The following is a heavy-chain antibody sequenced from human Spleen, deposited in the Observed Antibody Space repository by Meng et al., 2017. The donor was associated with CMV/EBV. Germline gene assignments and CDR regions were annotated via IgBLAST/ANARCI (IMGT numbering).Heavy chain of an antibody. CDR1: GFRLDDFA. CDR3: ARVSGYCSNNNCQWVGGEGHYYYGMDV. D-gene: IGHD2-2*01. CDR2: INWNGGST. Sequence: GESLKISCAASGFRLDDFALSWVRQVPGKGLEWVSGINWNGGSTAYADSVKGRFTISRDNAKNSLYLQMNSLRVEDTAVYYCARVSGYCSNNNCQWVGGEGHYYYGMDVWGQGTTVTVSS. V-gene: IGHV3-20*04. J-gene: IGHJ6*02.